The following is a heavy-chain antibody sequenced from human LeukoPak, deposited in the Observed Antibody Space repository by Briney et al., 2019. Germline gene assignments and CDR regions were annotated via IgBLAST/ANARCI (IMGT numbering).Heavy chain of an antibody. CDR3: ARGPSAFSFDY. J-gene: IGHJ4*02. V-gene: IGHV1-69*04. CDR2: IIPILGIA. Sequence: SVKVSCKASGGTFSSYAISWVRQAPGQGLEWMGRIIPILGIANYAQKFQGRVTITADKSTSTAYMELSSLRSEDTAVYYCARGPSAFSFDYWGQGTLVTVSS. D-gene: IGHD6-19*01. CDR1: GGTFSSYA.